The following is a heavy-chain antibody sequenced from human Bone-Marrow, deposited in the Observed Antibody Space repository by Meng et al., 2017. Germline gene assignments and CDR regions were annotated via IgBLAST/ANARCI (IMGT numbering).Heavy chain of an antibody. D-gene: IGHD2-15*01. CDR1: GFTFDDYG. J-gene: IGHJ6*02. CDR3: ARDGPTPNDCSGGSCYPTYYYGMDV. V-gene: IGHV3-20*04. Sequence: GESLKISCAASGFTFDDYGMSWVRQAPGKGLEWVSGINWNGGSTGYAGSVKGRFTISRDNAKNSLYLQMNSLRAEDTALYYCARDGPTPNDCSGGSCYPTYYYGMDVWGQGTTVTVSS. CDR2: INWNGGST.